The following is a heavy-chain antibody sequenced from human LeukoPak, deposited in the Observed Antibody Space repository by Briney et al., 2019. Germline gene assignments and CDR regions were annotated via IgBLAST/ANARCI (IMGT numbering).Heavy chain of an antibody. CDR1: GGSISSGSYY. CDR2: IYTSGST. J-gene: IGHJ4*02. D-gene: IGHD6-19*01. CDR3: AREPYSSGWYADY. V-gene: IGHV4-61*02. Sequence: PSETLSLTCTVSGGSISSGSYYWSWIRQPAGKGLEWIGRIYTSGSTNYNPSLKSRVTISVDTSKHQFSLKLSSVTAADTAVYYCAREPYSSGWYADYWGQGTLVTVSS.